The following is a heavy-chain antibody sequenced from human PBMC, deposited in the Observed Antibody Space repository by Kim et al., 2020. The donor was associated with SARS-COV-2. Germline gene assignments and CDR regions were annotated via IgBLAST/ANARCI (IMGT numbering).Heavy chain of an antibody. CDR3: ARAGVAAAVRISWFDP. D-gene: IGHD6-13*01. J-gene: IGHJ5*02. V-gene: IGHV1-69*13. Sequence: SVKVSCKVSGGSFSSFAINWVRQAPGQGLEWMGGIIPIFDAANYAQKFQDRVRITADESTSTAYMELSSLRSEDTAVYYCARAGVAAAVRISWFDPWGQGSLVTVSS. CDR1: GGSFSSFA. CDR2: IIPIFDAA.